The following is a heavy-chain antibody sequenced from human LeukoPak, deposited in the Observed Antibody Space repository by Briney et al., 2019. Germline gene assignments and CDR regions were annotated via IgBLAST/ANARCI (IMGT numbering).Heavy chain of an antibody. CDR2: IGYDGTNE. Sequence: PGRSLRLSCAASGFTFSSYGMHWVRQAPGKGLEWVALIGYDGTNEYYADSVKGRFTISRDNSKNTLYLQMNSLRAEDTAVYYCAKGRGYCSGGSCYSGFDYWGQGTLVTVSS. CDR3: AKGRGYCSGGSCYSGFDY. J-gene: IGHJ4*02. D-gene: IGHD2-15*01. CDR1: GFTFSSYG. V-gene: IGHV3-33*06.